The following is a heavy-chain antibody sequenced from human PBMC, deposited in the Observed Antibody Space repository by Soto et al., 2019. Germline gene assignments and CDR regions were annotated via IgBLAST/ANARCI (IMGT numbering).Heavy chain of an antibody. V-gene: IGHV4-34*01. J-gene: IGHJ1*01. CDR3: ARDVDGLHDDTSGPFPRPG. CDR1: GGSFSGYY. Sequence: PSETLSLTCAVYGGSFSGYYWSWIRQPPGKGLEWIGEINHSGSTNYNPSLKSRVTISVDTSKNQFSLKLSSVTAADTAVYYCARDVDGLHDDTSGPFPRPGWGQGTLVT. D-gene: IGHD3-22*01. CDR2: INHSGST.